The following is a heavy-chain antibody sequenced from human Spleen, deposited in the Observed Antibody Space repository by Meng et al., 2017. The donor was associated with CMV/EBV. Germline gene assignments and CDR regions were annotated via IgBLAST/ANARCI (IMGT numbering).Heavy chain of an antibody. CDR3: ARGGWFGEEGYFDY. J-gene: IGHJ4*02. D-gene: IGHD3-10*01. V-gene: IGHV4-34*01. Sequence: QVQLKKGGAGSLKPSEILPPTCAGYGGSFSGYYWSWIRQPPGKGLEWIGEINHSGSTNYNPSLKSRVTISVDTSKNQFSLKLSSVTAADTAVYYCARGGWFGEEGYFDYWGQGTLVTVSS. CDR1: GGSFSGYY. CDR2: INHSGST.